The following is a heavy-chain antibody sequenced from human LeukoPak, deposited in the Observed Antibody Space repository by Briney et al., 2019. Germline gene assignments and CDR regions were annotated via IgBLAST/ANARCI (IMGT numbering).Heavy chain of an antibody. J-gene: IGHJ3*02. CDR1: GYSFTSYW. V-gene: IGHV5-51*01. D-gene: IGHD4-17*01. CDR3: ATIYIDYGTEPGAFDI. CDR2: IYPGDSDT. Sequence: GESLEISCKGSGYSFTSYWIGWVRQMPGKRLEWMGIIYPGDSDTRYSPSFQGQVTISADKSISTAYLQWSSLKASDTAMYYCATIYIDYGTEPGAFDIWGQGTMVTVSS.